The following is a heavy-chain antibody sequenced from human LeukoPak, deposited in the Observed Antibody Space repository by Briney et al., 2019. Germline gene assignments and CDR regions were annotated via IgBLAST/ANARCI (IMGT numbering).Heavy chain of an antibody. V-gene: IGHV3-23*01. J-gene: IGHJ6*03. CDR1: GFTFSSYE. CDR2: ISGGDAST. Sequence: PGGSLRLSCAASGFTFSSYEMNWVRQAPGKGLEWVSAISGGDASTYYADSVKGRFTISRDNSKNTLFLQMISLRAEDTAVYYCALGRGLIDNYYYMDVWGKGTTVTISS. CDR3: ALGRGLIDNYYYMDV. D-gene: IGHD3-16*01.